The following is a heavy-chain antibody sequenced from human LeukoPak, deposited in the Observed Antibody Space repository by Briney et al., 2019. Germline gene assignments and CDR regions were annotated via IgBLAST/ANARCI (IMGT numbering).Heavy chain of an antibody. CDR3: VRSFGVLENFFDH. Sequence: GGSLRLSCAASGFTFSSYAMHWVRQAPGKGLEWVAVISYDGSNKYYADSVKGRFTISRDNSKNTLYLQMNSLRAEDTALYYCVRSFGVLENFFDHWGQGNLVTVSS. CDR1: GFTFSSYA. V-gene: IGHV3-30*04. J-gene: IGHJ4*02. CDR2: ISYDGSNK. D-gene: IGHD3-16*01.